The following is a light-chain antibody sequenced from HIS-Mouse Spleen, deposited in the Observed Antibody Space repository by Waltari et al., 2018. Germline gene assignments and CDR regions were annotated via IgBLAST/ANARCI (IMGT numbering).Light chain of an antibody. CDR2: EGS. CDR1: SRDVGSYNL. CDR3: CSYAGSSTYVV. Sequence: QSALTQPASVSGSPGQSIPISCTGTSRDVGSYNLSSWYQQHPGKAPKLMIYEGSKRPSGVSNRFSGSKSGNTASLTISGLQAEDEADYYCCSYAGSSTYVVFGGGTKLTVL. V-gene: IGLV2-23*01. J-gene: IGLJ2*01.